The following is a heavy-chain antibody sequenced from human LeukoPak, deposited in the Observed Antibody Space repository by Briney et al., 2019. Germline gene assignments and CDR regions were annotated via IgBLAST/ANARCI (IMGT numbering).Heavy chain of an antibody. CDR1: GFTFSNTW. CDR2: IKQDGSET. Sequence: GGSLRLSCAASGFTFSNTWMSWVRQAPGKGLEWVANIKQDGSETYYADSVKGRFTISRDNAKRSLYLQMNSLRAEDTAVYYCARDGELGSPADAFDIWSQGTMVTVSS. D-gene: IGHD1-26*01. J-gene: IGHJ3*02. CDR3: ARDGELGSPADAFDI. V-gene: IGHV3-7*01.